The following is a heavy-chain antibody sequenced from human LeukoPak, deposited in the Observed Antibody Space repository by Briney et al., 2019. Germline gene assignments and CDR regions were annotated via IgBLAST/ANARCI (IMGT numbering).Heavy chain of an antibody. D-gene: IGHD5-18*01. Sequence: SETLSLTCTDSGGSVSSSSYYWSWIRQPPGKGLEWIGYIYYSGSTNYNPSLKSRVTISVDTSKNQFSLKLSSVTAADTAVYYCARDQGNSYGGGGHIDYWGQGTLVTVSS. J-gene: IGHJ4*02. CDR1: GGSVSSSSYY. CDR3: ARDQGNSYGGGGHIDY. V-gene: IGHV4-61*01. CDR2: IYYSGST.